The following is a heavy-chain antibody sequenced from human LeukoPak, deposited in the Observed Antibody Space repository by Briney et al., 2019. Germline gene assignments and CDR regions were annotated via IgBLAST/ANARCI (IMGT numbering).Heavy chain of an antibody. CDR3: ARVRATMAPYYFDY. CDR1: GGSFSGYY. D-gene: IGHD1-26*01. Sequence: SETLSLTCAVYGGSFSGYYWSWIRQPPGKGLEWIGEINHSGSTNSNPSLKSRVTISVDTSKNQFSLKLSSVTAADTAVYYCARVRATMAPYYFDYWGQGTLVTVSS. J-gene: IGHJ4*02. CDR2: INHSGST. V-gene: IGHV4-34*01.